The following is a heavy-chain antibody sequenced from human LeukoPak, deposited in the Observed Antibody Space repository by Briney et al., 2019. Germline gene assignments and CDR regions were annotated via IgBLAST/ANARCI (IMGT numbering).Heavy chain of an antibody. CDR3: AVSGDGHNYFDY. V-gene: IGHV3-74*01. Sequence: PGGSLRLSCAASGFTFSRYWMHWVRQAPGKGLVWVSRNNSDASSTSYADSVKGRFTISRDNAKSTLYLQMNSLRAEDTAVYYCAVSGDGHNYFDYWGQGTLVTVSS. CDR2: NNSDASST. J-gene: IGHJ4*02. CDR1: GFTFSRYW. D-gene: IGHD5-24*01.